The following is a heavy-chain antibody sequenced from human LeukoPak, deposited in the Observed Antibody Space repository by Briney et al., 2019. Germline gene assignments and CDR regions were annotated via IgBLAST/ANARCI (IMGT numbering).Heavy chain of an antibody. Sequence: PGGSLRLSCAASGFTFSDYYMSWIRQAPGKGLEWVSYISSSGSTIYYADSVKGRFTISRDNAKNSLYLQMNSLKTEDTAVYYCTTGTWWELLDYWGQGTLVTVSS. J-gene: IGHJ4*02. CDR2: ISSSGSTI. D-gene: IGHD1-26*01. V-gene: IGHV3-11*01. CDR3: TTGTWWELLDY. CDR1: GFTFSDYY.